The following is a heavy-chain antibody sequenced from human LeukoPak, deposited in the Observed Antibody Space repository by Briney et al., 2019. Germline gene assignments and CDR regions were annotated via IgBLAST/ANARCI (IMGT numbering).Heavy chain of an antibody. J-gene: IGHJ4*02. CDR1: GFTFSGFS. CDR3: ARSAVRGVACDY. Sequence: TGGSLRLSCTASGFTFSGFSMHWVRQAPGKGLEWPSYISTSSRSTYYADSVKGRFTISRDNAKNTLFLDMHSLRPGDSAVYYCARSAVRGVACDYWGQGTLLTVPS. V-gene: IGHV3-48*01. D-gene: IGHD3-10*01. CDR2: ISTSSRST.